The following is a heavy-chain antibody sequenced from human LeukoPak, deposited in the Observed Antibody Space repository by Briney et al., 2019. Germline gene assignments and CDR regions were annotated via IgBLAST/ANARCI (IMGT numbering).Heavy chain of an antibody. J-gene: IGHJ5*02. CDR3: ARDLRDPYCSSTSCPSFDP. CDR1: GGTFSSYA. Sequence: SVKVSCKASGGTFSSYAISWVRQAPGQGLEWMGGIIPIFGTANYAQKFQGRVTITADESTSTAYMELSSLRSEDTAVCYCARDLRDPYCSSTSCPSFDPWGQGTLVTVSS. CDR2: IIPIFGTA. V-gene: IGHV1-69*13. D-gene: IGHD2-2*01.